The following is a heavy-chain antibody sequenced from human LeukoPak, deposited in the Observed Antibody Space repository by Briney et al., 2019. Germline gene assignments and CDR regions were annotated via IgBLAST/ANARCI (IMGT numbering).Heavy chain of an antibody. CDR1: RFTFRDYA. CDR2: ISKSGDWT. D-gene: IGHD1-26*01. CDR3: AKMSGWELENYFFDY. Sequence: VASLRLSCGASRFTFRDYAMSWVRQAPGKGLEWVSTISKSGDWTYYADSVKGRFTVSRDNSKNTLYVQMSSLRAGDTAVYYCAKMSGWELENYFFDYWGQGTLVTVSS. V-gene: IGHV3-23*01. J-gene: IGHJ4*02.